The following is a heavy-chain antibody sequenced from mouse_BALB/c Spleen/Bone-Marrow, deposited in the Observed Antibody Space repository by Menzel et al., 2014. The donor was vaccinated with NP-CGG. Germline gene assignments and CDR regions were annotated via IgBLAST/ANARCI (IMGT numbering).Heavy chain of an antibody. CDR1: GYTFTDYV. Sequence: QVQLQQSGAELVRPGVSVKISCKGSGYTFTDYVMHWVKQSHAESLEWIGVINTYFGDISYNQKFKGKATIAVDKTSRTVYMELARLTAEDSAIYYCARGYSNNYAMDYWGQGTSVTVSP. CDR3: ARGYSNNYAMDY. V-gene: IGHV1S137*01. J-gene: IGHJ4*01. CDR2: INTYFGDI. D-gene: IGHD2-5*01.